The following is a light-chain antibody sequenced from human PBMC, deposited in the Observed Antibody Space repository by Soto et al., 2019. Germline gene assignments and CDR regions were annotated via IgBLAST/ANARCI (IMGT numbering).Light chain of an antibody. Sequence: QLVLTQPPSVSGAPGQRVTISCTGSSSNIGAGYDVHWYQQLPGTAPKLLIYANINRPSGVPDRFSGSKSGTSASLAITGLQAEDEADYYCQSYDSSLSVYVFGTGTKLTVL. CDR3: QSYDSSLSVYV. CDR1: SSNIGAGYD. CDR2: ANI. V-gene: IGLV1-40*01. J-gene: IGLJ1*01.